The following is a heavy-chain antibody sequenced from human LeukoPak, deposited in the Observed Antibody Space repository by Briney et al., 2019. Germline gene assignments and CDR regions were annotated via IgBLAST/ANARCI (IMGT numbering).Heavy chain of an antibody. D-gene: IGHD3-22*01. CDR3: ARVVSAYYYEGVGYFDY. Sequence: ASVKVSCKASGYTFTSYAMHWVRQAPGQRLEWMGWINAGNGNTKYSQKFQGRVTITRDTSASTAYMELSSLRSEDTAVYYCARVVSAYYYEGVGYFDYWGQGTLVTVSS. J-gene: IGHJ4*02. CDR1: GYTFTSYA. CDR2: INAGNGNT. V-gene: IGHV1-3*01.